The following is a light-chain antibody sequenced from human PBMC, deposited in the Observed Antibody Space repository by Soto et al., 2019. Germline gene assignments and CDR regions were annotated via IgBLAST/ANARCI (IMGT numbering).Light chain of an antibody. V-gene: IGKV3-11*01. J-gene: IGKJ2*01. CDR1: QSVGNF. Sequence: EIVLTQSPATLSLSPGEEATLSCRASQSVGNFLAWYQQKPGQASRLVIYDASNRATGISARFSGSGSGTDFTLTISSLEPEDFAVYYCQQRSTLYTFGQGTKLEIK. CDR3: QQRSTLYT. CDR2: DAS.